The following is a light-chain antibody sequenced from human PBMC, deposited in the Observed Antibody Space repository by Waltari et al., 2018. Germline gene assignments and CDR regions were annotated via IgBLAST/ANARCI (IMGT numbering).Light chain of an antibody. V-gene: IGKV1-39*01. J-gene: IGKJ2*01. CDR3: QQSYSTPPT. Sequence: DIQMTQSPSSLSASVGDRVTITCLASQSISSYLNWYQQKPGKAPKLLIYAASSLQSGVPSRFSVSGSGTDFTLTISSLQPEDFATYYCQQSYSTPPTFGQGTKLEIK. CDR1: QSISSY. CDR2: AAS.